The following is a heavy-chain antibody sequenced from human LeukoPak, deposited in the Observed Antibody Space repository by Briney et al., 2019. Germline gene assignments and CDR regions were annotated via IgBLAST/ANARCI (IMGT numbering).Heavy chain of an antibody. D-gene: IGHD6-25*01. J-gene: IGHJ4*02. CDR1: GFTFSSYA. V-gene: IGHV3-23*01. Sequence: GGSLRLSCAASGFTFSSYAMSWVRQAPRKGLGWFSGISGSGSSTYCAGSVRCRFTTSSDNSKRTVYLQMNSLRVEDTAVYYCAPLAANIFDYWGQGTLVTASS. CDR2: ISGSGSST. CDR3: APLAANIFDY.